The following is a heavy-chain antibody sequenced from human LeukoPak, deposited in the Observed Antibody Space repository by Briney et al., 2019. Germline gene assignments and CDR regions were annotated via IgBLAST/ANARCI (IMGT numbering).Heavy chain of an antibody. Sequence: GGSLRLSCAASGFSFSGYGMHWVRQAPGKGLEWVAVIWFDGNNKYYADSVKGRFTISRDNSKNTLYLQMNSLSAEDTAVYYCARDHEEVHDAFDIWGKGQWSPSL. CDR1: GFSFSGYG. V-gene: IGHV3-33*01. CDR2: IWFDGNNK. D-gene: IGHD3-10*01. CDR3: ARDHEEVHDAFDI. J-gene: IGHJ3*02.